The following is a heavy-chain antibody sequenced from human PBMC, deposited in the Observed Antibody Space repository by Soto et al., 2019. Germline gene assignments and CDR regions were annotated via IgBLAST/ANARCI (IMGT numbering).Heavy chain of an antibody. V-gene: IGHV4-4*02. CDR3: ARLGGSHTYYYYGMDV. D-gene: IGHD1-26*01. J-gene: IGHJ6*02. Sequence: QVQLQESGPGLVKPSGTLSLTCAVSGGSISSSNWWSWVRQPPGKGLEWIGEIYHSGSTNYNPSLQSRVNISVDKSKTQCSLKLSSVTAADTAVYYCARLGGSHTYYYYGMDVWGQGTTVTVSS. CDR1: GGSISSSNW. CDR2: IYHSGST.